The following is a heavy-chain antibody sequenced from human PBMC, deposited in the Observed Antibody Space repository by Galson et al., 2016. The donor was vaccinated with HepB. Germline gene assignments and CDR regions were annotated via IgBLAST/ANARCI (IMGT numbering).Heavy chain of an antibody. CDR1: GYTFSNYG. CDR2: ISAYNGNT. Sequence: SVKVSCKASGYTFSNYGISWVRQAPGQGLEWMGWISAYNGNTNYAQKLQGRVTMTTDTFTSTAYMELRSLRSDDTAVYYCARDTWGYGSGIGTNNWGQGTLVTVSS. J-gene: IGHJ4*02. D-gene: IGHD3-10*01. CDR3: ARDTWGYGSGIGTNN. V-gene: IGHV1-18*01.